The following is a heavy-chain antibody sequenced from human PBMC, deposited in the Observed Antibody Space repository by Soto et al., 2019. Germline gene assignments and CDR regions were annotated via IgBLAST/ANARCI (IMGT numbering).Heavy chain of an antibody. V-gene: IGHV3-7*01. D-gene: IGHD3-3*01. Sequence: PGGSLRLSCAASGFTFSSYWMSWVRQAPGKGQEWVANIKEDGSEKYYVDSVKGRFTISRDNAKNSLFLQMNSLRAEDTAVYYCARDGYVFLSGYYFGGGGSYYYYGMDVWGQGTTVTVSS. J-gene: IGHJ6*02. CDR1: GFTFSSYW. CDR3: ARDGYVFLSGYYFGGGGSYYYYGMDV. CDR2: IKEDGSEK.